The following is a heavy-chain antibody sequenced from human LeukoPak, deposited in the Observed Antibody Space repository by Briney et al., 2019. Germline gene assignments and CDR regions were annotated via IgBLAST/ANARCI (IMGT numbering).Heavy chain of an antibody. CDR2: IKSKADGGRE. D-gene: IGHD3-22*01. V-gene: IGHV3-15*01. Sequence: GGSLRLSCAASGFSFTDAWMGWVRQAPGRGMEWVGRIKSKADGGREEYAATGKGRYFISQDDAKSILYVQMNRLRTEGRAVYYCTTEKELYYYDSSGYFRWGQGSLVTVSS. CDR3: TTEKELYYYDSSGYFR. CDR1: GFSFTDAW. J-gene: IGHJ4*02.